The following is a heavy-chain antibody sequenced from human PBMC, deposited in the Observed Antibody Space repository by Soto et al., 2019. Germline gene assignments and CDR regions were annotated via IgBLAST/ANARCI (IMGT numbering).Heavy chain of an antibody. CDR1: GGSISSYY. CDR2: IYYGGST. CDR3: ARGGRIAVAGDYFDY. J-gene: IGHJ4*02. V-gene: IGHV4-59*01. D-gene: IGHD6-19*01. Sequence: QVQLQESGPGLVKPSETLSLTCTVSGGSISSYYLSWIRQPHGKGLEWIGYIYYGGSTNYNPSLKSLVTISVDTSKNQFSMKLSFVTAADTAVYYCARGGRIAVAGDYFDYWGQGTLVTVSS.